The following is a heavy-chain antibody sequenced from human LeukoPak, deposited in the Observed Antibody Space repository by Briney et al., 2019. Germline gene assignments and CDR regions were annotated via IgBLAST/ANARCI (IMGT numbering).Heavy chain of an antibody. CDR2: IYHSGST. D-gene: IGHD2-8*01. CDR1: GGSISSSYW. V-gene: IGHV4-4*02. CDR3: ARRRNGAFDI. J-gene: IGHJ3*02. Sequence: SETLSLTCGVSGGSISSSYWWSWVRQSPGKGLEWIGEIYHSGSTNYNPSLKSRVTISVDQSKNQFSLKLSSVTAADTAVYYCARRRNGAFDIWGQGTMVTVSS.